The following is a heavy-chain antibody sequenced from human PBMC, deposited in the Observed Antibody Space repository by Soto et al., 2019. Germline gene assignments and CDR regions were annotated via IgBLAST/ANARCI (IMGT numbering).Heavy chain of an antibody. J-gene: IGHJ4*02. CDR2: IYPSVSS. CDR3: AREKVGTTFFDN. CDR1: GFAISRGYY. Sequence: SETLSLTCSVSGFAISRGYYWSWVRQPPGKGLEWIGSIYPSVSSYHNPSLATRLRLSIDTSKNQFTLNLTSVTAEDTALYFCAREKVGTTFFDNWGQGVQVTVSS. V-gene: IGHV4-38-2*02. D-gene: IGHD1-1*01.